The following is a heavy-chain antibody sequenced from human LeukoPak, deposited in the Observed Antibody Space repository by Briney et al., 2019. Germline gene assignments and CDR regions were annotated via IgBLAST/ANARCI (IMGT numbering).Heavy chain of an antibody. CDR3: AKKLVDTPRTFDY. Sequence: SETLSLTCTVSGGSISSSSYYWGWIRQPPGKGLEWIGSIYYSGSTYYNPSLKSRVTISVDTSKNQFSLKLNSVTAADTAVYYCAKKLVDTPRTFDYWGQGTLVTVSS. V-gene: IGHV4-39*07. CDR1: GGSISSSSYY. CDR2: IYYSGST. D-gene: IGHD5-18*01. J-gene: IGHJ4*02.